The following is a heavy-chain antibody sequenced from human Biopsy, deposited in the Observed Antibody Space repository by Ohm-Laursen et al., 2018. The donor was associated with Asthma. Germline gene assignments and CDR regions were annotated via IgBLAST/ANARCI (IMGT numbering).Heavy chain of an antibody. V-gene: IGHV3-30-3*01. D-gene: IGHD3-3*01. CDR1: GFTFRSYA. J-gene: IGHJ4*02. CDR2: GGSYYDGGLK. CDR3: ARDLMEWYLPAFDF. Sequence: SLRLSCAASGFTFRSYAMHWVRQAPGKGLEWVAVGGSYYDGGLKYYADSVNGRFTVSRDDSKNTLYLQMNSLRPDDTAVYYCARDLMEWYLPAFDFWGQGTLVTVSS.